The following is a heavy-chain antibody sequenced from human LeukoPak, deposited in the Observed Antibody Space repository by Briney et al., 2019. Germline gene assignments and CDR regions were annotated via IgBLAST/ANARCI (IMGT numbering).Heavy chain of an antibody. CDR1: RFTFSSFD. V-gene: IGHV3-48*03. J-gene: IGHJ6*02. CDR3: ARGPVYYYYGMDV. CDR2: ISGSGTTI. Sequence: GGSLRLSCAASRFTFSSFDLNWVRQAPGKGLEWVAYISGSGTTIYYADSVKGQFTISRDNSKNTLYLQMNGLRAEDTAVYYCARGPVYYYYGMDVWGQGTTVTVSS.